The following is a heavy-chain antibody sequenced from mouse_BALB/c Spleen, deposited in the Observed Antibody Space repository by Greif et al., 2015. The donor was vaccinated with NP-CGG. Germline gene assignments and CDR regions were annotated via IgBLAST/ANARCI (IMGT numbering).Heavy chain of an antibody. D-gene: IGHD1-1*01. CDR3: ARGDYYGSSSYYFDY. CDR1: GFTFSSYA. V-gene: IGHV5-9-4*01. CDR2: ISSGGSYT. Sequence: DVKLVESGGGLVKPGGSLKLSCAASGFTFSSYAMSWVRQSPEKRLEWVAEISSGGSYTYYPDTVTGRFTISRDNAKNTLYLEMSSLRSEDTAMYYCARGDYYGSSSYYFDYWGQGTTLTVSS. J-gene: IGHJ2*01.